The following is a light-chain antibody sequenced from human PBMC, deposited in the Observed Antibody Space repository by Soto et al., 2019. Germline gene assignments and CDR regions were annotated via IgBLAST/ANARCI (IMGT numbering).Light chain of an antibody. CDR1: QTLSANF. CDR2: GVS. CDR3: QQYGRPPL. J-gene: IGKJ4*01. Sequence: ENVLTQSPGTLSLSPGAMATLSCRASQTLSANFLAWYQQKPGQAPKLVIYGVSKRATGIPDRFSGSGSGTDFTLNIARLEPEDFAMYYCQQYGRPPLFGGGTNVEI. V-gene: IGKV3-20*01.